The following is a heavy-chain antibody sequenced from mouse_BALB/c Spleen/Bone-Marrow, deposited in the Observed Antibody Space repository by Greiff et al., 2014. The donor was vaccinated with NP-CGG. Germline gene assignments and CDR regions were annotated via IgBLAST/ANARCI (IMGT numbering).Heavy chain of an antibody. V-gene: IGHV1-80*01. J-gene: IGHJ4*01. D-gene: IGHD2-2*01. CDR2: TYPGDGDT. CDR1: GYAFSSYW. CDR3: ARWLPAMDY. Sequence: LVESGAELVRPGSSVKISCKASGYAFSSYWMSWVKQRPGQGLEWIGQTYPGDGDTNYNGKFKGKATLTADKSSSTAYMQLSSLTSEDSAVYFCARWLPAMDYWGQGTSVTVSS.